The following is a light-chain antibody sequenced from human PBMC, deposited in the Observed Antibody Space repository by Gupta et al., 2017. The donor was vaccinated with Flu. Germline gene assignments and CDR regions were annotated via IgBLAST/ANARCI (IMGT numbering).Light chain of an antibody. J-gene: IGKJ2*01. CDR2: AAS. CDR3: QLYGSSPAFT. Sequence: NVLTQSPGSLSLSPGEGATRACRASQTVADSFLAWYQQQPGQAPRLLIYAASTRAPGIPDRFSGGGPGTTFTLTITRLEPEDFAVYFCQLYGSSPAFTFGQGTKLDIK. CDR1: QTVADSF. V-gene: IGKV3-20*01.